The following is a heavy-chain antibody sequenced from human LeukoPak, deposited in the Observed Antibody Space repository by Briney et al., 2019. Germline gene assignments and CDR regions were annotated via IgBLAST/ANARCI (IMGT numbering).Heavy chain of an antibody. CDR1: GGSISSGSYY. J-gene: IGHJ4*02. CDR2: INHSGST. Sequence: SQTLSLTCTVSGGSISSGSYYWSWIRQPPGKGLEWIGEINHSGSTDYNPSLKSRVTISVDTSKNQFSLKLSSVTAADTAVYYCASRLLGVAGTGDFDYWGQGTLVTVSS. CDR3: ASRLLGVAGTGDFDY. V-gene: IGHV4-39*07. D-gene: IGHD6-19*01.